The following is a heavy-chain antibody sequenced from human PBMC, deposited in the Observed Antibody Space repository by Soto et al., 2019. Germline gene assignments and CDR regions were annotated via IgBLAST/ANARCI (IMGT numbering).Heavy chain of an antibody. D-gene: IGHD3-9*01. J-gene: IGHJ4*02. CDR1: GFTFSDHY. Sequence: EVQLVESGGGLVQPGGSLRLSCAASGFTFSDHYMDWVRQVPGKGLEWGGRTRNKANCYTTEYAASVKGRFTISRDDSNNSLYLQMKSLKTEDTAVYYCAREESGYYDLLTGYAPFDYWGQGTLVTVSS. CDR3: AREESGYYDLLTGYAPFDY. V-gene: IGHV3-72*01. CDR2: TRNKANCYTT.